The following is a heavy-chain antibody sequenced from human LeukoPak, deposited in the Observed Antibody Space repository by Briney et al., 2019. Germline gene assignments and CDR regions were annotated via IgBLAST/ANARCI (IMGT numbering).Heavy chain of an antibody. CDR2: ISSSSSYI. J-gene: IGHJ4*02. CDR3: AREGIKYQLLLDY. V-gene: IGHV3-21*01. D-gene: IGHD2-2*01. CDR1: GFTFSSYS. Sequence: GMSLRLSCAASGFTFSSYSMNWVRQAPGKGLEWVSSISSSSSYIYYADSVKGRFTISRDNAKNSLYLQMSSLRAEDTAVYYCAREGIKYQLLLDYWGQGTLVTVSS.